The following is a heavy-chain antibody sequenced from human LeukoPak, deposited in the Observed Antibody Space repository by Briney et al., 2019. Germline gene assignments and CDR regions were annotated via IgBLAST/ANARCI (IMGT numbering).Heavy chain of an antibody. J-gene: IGHJ4*02. CDR1: GFTFSSYS. Sequence: GGSLRLSCAASGFTFSSYSMNWVRQAPGKGLEWVSSISSSSSYIYYADSVKGRFTISRDNAKNSLYLQMNSLRAEDTAVYYCARDRGGHVLLWLGEFPYWGQGTLVTVSS. V-gene: IGHV3-21*01. CDR2: ISSSSSYI. CDR3: ARDRGGHVLLWLGEFPY. D-gene: IGHD3-10*01.